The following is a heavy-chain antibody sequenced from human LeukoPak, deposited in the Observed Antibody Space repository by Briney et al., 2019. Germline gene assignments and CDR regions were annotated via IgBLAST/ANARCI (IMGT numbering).Heavy chain of an antibody. J-gene: IGHJ4*02. V-gene: IGHV4-61*02. D-gene: IGHD1-26*01. CDR1: GGSISSGSYC. CDR2: IYTSGST. CDR3: ARERGSYPWYFDY. Sequence: PSQTLSLTCTVSGGSISSGSYCWSWIRQPAGKGLEWIGRIYTSGSTNYNPSLKSRVTISVDTSKNQFSLKLSSVTAADTAVYYCARERGSYPWYFDYWGQGTLVTVSS.